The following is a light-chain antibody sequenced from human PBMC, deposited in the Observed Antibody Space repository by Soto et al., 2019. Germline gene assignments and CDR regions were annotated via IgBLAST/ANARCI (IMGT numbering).Light chain of an antibody. CDR3: QQYSTWPPIT. Sequence: EVVMRQSPATLSVSPGEGATLSCRASRTVYSNLAWYQQKPGQAPRLLIHAASTRASGVPARFSGSGSGTEFTLTISSLQSEDFAVYYCQQYSTWPPITFGPGTRLEIK. J-gene: IGKJ5*01. V-gene: IGKV3-15*01. CDR2: AAS. CDR1: RTVYSN.